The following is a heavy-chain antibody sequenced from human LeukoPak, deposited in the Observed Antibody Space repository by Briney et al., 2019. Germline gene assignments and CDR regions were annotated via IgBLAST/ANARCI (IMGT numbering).Heavy chain of an antibody. CDR2: FDPEDGET. CDR1: GYTLTELS. D-gene: IGHD1-26*01. V-gene: IGHV1-24*01. J-gene: IGHJ5*02. CDR3: ATGSSSGSYQKYNWFDP. Sequence: ASVTVSCKVSGYTLTELSMHWVRQAPGKGLEWMGGFDPEDGETIYAQKFQGRVTMTEDTSTDTAYMELSSLRSEDTAVYYCATGSSSGSYQKYNWFDPWGQGTLVTVSS.